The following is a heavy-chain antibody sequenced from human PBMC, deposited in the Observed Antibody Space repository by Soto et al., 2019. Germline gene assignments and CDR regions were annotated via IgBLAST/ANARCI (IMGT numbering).Heavy chain of an antibody. CDR2: IYYSGST. V-gene: IGHV4-59*01. CDR1: GGSISSYY. D-gene: IGHD3-9*01. CDR3: AGHDILTGYYHLDY. J-gene: IGHJ4*02. Sequence: SETLSLTCTVSGGSISSYYWSWIRQPPGKGLEWIGYIYYSGSTNYNPSLKSRVTISVDTSKNQFSLKLSSVTAADTAVYYCAGHDILTGYYHLDYWGQGTLVTVSS.